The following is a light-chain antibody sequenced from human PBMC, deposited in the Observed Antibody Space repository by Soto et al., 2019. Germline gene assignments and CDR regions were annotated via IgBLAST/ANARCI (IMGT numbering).Light chain of an antibody. CDR2: RNN. J-gene: IGLJ2*01. Sequence: QSVLTQPPSASGTPGQRVTISCSGSSSNVGSNYVYWYQQLPGTAPKLLIYRNNQRPSGVPDRFSGSKSGTSASLAISGRRSEDEADYYCAAWDDSLGGVVFGGGTKLAVL. CDR3: AAWDDSLGGVV. V-gene: IGLV1-47*01. CDR1: SSNVGSNY.